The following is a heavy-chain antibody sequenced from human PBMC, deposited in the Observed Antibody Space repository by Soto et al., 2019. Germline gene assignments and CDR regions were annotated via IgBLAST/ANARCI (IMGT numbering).Heavy chain of an antibody. V-gene: IGHV3-53*01. CDR2: IYSGGST. Sequence: SLRLSCAASGFTVSSNYMSWVRQAPGKGLEWVSVIYSGGSTYYADSVKGRFTISRDNSKNTLYLQMNSLRAEDTAVYYCARDVSRITSLNWFDHWGQGTLVTVSS. D-gene: IGHD3-16*01. CDR1: GFTVSSNY. CDR3: ARDVSRITSLNWFDH. J-gene: IGHJ5*02.